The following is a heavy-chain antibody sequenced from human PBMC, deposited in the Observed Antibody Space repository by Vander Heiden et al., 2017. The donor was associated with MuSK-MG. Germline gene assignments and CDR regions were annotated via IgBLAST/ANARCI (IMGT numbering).Heavy chain of an antibody. CDR1: GFTFSSYD. V-gene: IGHV3-48*03. CDR2: ISSSGSTI. J-gene: IGHJ3*02. Sequence: EVQLVESGGGLVQPGGSLRHSCAASGFTFSSYDMNWVRQAPGKGLEWVSYISSSGSTIYYADSVKGRFTISRDNAKNSLYLQMNSLRAEDTAVYYCARDSGAGGYDHAFDIWGQGTMVTVSS. CDR3: ARDSGAGGYDHAFDI. D-gene: IGHD5-12*01.